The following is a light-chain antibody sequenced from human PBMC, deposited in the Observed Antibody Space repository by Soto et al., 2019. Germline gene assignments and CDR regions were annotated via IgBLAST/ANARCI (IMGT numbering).Light chain of an antibody. CDR3: SSYTTSTTLV. J-gene: IGLJ1*01. CDR1: NSDIGGYNF. CDR2: DVS. Sequence: QSAVTQPASVSGSPGQSITISCTGTNSDIGGYNFVSWYQQHPGKAPKFMIFDVSNRPSGVSLRFSGSKSGNTASLTISGLQAEDEADYYCSSYTTSTTLVFGPGTKVTVL. V-gene: IGLV2-14*03.